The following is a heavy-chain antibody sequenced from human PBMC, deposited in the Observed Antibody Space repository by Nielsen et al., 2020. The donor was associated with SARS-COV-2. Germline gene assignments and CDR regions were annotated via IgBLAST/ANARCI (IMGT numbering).Heavy chain of an antibody. CDR3: ASDSNSYNYYYYYGMDV. V-gene: IGHV3-48*01. Sequence: GGSLRLSCAASGFTFSTYTMNWVRQAPGKGLEWVSYIASSDKTTYYADSVKGRFTISRDNSKNTLYLQMNSLRAEDTAVYYCASDSNSYNYYYYYGMDVWGQGTTVTVSS. D-gene: IGHD2-2*01. CDR2: IASSDKTT. CDR1: GFTFSTYT. J-gene: IGHJ6*02.